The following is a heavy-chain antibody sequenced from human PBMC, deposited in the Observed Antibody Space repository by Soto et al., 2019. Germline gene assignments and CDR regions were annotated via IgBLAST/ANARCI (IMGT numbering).Heavy chain of an antibody. V-gene: IGHV1-69*13. CDR2: IIPIFGTA. CDR3: ARDLGVDSYYYYGMDV. J-gene: IGHJ6*02. D-gene: IGHD2-2*01. Sequence: SVKVSCKASGDTFSSYAISWVRQAPGQGLEWMGGIIPIFGTANYAQKFQGRVTITADESTSTAYMELSSLRSEDTAVYYCARDLGVDSYYYYGMDVWGQGTTVTVSS. CDR1: GDTFSSYA.